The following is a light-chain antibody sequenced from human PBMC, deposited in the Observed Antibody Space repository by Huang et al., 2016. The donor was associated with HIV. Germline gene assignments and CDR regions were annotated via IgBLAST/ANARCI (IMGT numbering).Light chain of an antibody. CDR3: QQYGSSPPT. J-gene: IGKJ1*01. CDR1: QSISSSY. CDR2: GAS. Sequence: EIVLTQSPGTLSLSPGERATLSCRASQSISSSYLAWYHQQPGQAPRLVSYGASSRVSGIPDRFSGSGSGTDFTLTISRLEPEDFAVYYCQQYGSSPPTFGQGTKVEIK. V-gene: IGKV3-20*01.